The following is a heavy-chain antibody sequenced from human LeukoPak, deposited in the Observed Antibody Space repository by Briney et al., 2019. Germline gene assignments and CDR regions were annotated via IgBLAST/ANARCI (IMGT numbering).Heavy chain of an antibody. CDR2: IRSDSGDA. D-gene: IGHD5/OR15-5a*01. Sequence: ASVKVSCTASGYHFTVYDVHWVRHAPGQGLEWKGRIRSDSGDAEIAQKFQCRVTMTRDTSISTASMELSRLTSAHSAVYYCAGLGSTVKGRIDPWGQGTSVTVSS. CDR1: GYHFTVYD. CDR3: AGLGSTVKGRIDP. J-gene: IGHJ5*02. V-gene: IGHV1-2*02.